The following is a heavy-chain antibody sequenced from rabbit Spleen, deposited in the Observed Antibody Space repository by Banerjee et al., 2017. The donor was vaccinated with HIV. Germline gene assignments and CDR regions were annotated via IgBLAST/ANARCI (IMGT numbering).Heavy chain of an antibody. Sequence: QEQLEESGGDLVKPGASLTLTCIASGVSFSGNSYMCWVRQAPGKGLEWIACIDAGGSGFTYFASWAKGRFTISKTSSTTVTLQMTSLSAADSATYFCARASNNYGEFDLWGQGTLVTVS. D-gene: IGHD6-1*01. CDR1: GVSFSGNSY. CDR2: IDAGGSGFT. CDR3: ARASNNYGEFDL. V-gene: IGHV1S45*01. J-gene: IGHJ4*01.